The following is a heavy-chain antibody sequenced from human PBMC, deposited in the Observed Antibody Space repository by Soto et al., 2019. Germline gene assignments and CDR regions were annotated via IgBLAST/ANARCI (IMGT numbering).Heavy chain of an antibody. V-gene: IGHV1-69*13. CDR3: ARDRWLQLELDY. CDR1: GGTFSIYA. J-gene: IGHJ4*02. Sequence: GASVKVSCKASGGTFSIYAISWVRQAPGQGLEWMGGIIPIFGTANYAQKFQGRVTITADESTSTAYMELSSLRSEDTAVHYCARDRWLQLELDYWGQGTLVTVSS. CDR2: IIPIFGTA. D-gene: IGHD1-1*01.